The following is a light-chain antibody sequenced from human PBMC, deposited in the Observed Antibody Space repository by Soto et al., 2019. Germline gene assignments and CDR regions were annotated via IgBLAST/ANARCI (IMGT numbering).Light chain of an antibody. J-gene: IGKJ1*01. CDR3: QEYGSSLSWT. CDR1: QSIARAY. Sequence: EVVMTQSPVPLSVSPGDRATLSCRASQSIARAYLGWYQRKPGQAPRLLIYGASNRATGIPDRFSGSGSGTDFTLTISRLEPEDFAVYYCQEYGSSLSWTFGQGTKVDI. CDR2: GAS. V-gene: IGKV3-20*01.